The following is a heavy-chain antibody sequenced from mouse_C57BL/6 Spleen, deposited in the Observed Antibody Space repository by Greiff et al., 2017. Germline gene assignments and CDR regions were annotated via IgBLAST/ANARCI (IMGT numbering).Heavy chain of an antibody. V-gene: IGHV1-52*01. CDR1: GYTFTSYW. D-gene: IGHD3-3*01. CDR2: IDPSDSET. J-gene: IGHJ1*03. CDR3: AKEGGGSWYFDV. Sequence: QVQLQQPGAELVRPGSSVKLSCKASGYTFTSYWMPWVKQRPIQGLEWIGNIDPSDSETHYNQKFKDKATLTVDKSSSTAYMQLSSLTSEDSAVYYCAKEGGGSWYFDVWGTGTTVTVSS.